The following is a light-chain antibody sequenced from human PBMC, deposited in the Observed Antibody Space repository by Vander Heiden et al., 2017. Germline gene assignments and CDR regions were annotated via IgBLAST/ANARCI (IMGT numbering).Light chain of an antibody. CDR2: DVS. J-gene: IGLJ2*01. CDR3: SSYTSSSTLGVV. CDR1: SSDVGGYNY. V-gene: IGLV2-14*03. Sequence: QSALTQPASVSGSPGPSITISCAGTSSDVGGYNYVSWYQHHPGKAPKLMIYDVSNRPSGISNRFSGSKSGNTASLTISGLQAEDEADYYCSSYTSSSTLGVVFGGGTKLTVL.